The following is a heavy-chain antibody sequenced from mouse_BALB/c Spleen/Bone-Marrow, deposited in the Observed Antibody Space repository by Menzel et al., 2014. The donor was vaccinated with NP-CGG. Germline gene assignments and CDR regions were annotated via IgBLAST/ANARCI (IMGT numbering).Heavy chain of an antibody. V-gene: IGHV14-3*02. Sequence: EVKLQESGAELVKPGASVKLSCTASGFNIKDTYMHWVKQRPEQGLEWIGRIDPANGNTKYDPKFQGKATITADTSSNTAYLQLSSLTSEDTAVYYCASYDYGYYFDYWGQGTTLTVSS. J-gene: IGHJ2*01. CDR1: GFNIKDTY. D-gene: IGHD2-4*01. CDR3: ASYDYGYYFDY. CDR2: IDPANGNT.